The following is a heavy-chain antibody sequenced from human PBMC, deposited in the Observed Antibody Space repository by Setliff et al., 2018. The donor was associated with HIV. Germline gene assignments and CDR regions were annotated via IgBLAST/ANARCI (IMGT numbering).Heavy chain of an antibody. J-gene: IGHJ4*02. CDR3: ARDVGSSAWPFDH. CDR1: GVPISSGLYY. V-gene: IGHV4-61*02. CDR2: ISSSGST. D-gene: IGHD6-25*01. Sequence: SETLSLTCTVSGVPISSGLYYWNWIRQPAGKGLEWIGRISSSGSTTYNPSLKSRVSVSIGPSKNQFSLNLSSVTAADTAVYYCARDVGSSAWPFDHWGQGTLVTISS.